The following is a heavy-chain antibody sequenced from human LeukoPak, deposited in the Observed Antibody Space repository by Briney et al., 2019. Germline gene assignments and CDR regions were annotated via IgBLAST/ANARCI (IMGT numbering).Heavy chain of an antibody. CDR2: IYSDGSRT. V-gene: IGHV3-64D*06. Sequence: GGSLRLSCAASGFTFSSFAMHWVRQAPGKGLEYLSAIYSDGSRTYYADSVKGRLTISRGNSKNTLYFEMSSLRVEDTAVYYCVKSPGSGWPVWGQGTLLTVSS. D-gene: IGHD6-19*01. CDR1: GFTFSSFA. J-gene: IGHJ4*02. CDR3: VKSPGSGWPV.